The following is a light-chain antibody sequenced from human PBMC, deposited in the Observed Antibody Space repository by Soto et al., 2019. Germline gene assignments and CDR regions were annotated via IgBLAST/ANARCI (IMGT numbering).Light chain of an antibody. CDR2: GTS. CDR1: QSVSSN. J-gene: IGKJ1*01. Sequence: IVMTQSPATLSVSPGERATLSCRASQSVSSNLAWYQQKPGQSPRLLIYGTSTRATGLPARFSGSGSGTEFTLTISRLQADDYATFYCQQYHTDWTFGQGTKVDIK. CDR3: QQYHTDWT. V-gene: IGKV3-15*01.